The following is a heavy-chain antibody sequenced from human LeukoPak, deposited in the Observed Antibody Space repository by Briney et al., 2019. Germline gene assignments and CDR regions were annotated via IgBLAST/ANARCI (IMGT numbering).Heavy chain of an antibody. CDR2: INPVSGGT. D-gene: IGHD3-10*01. CDR3: ARGGGSGSYWGYFDN. J-gene: IGHJ4*02. CDR1: GYTFTGYY. Sequence: ASVTVSCKASGYTFTGYYIHGVRQAPGQGLERMGWINPVSGGTNYAQKFQGRVTITRATPVSTGYMELSSLTADDTAVYYCARGGGSGSYWGYFDNWGQGTLVTVSS. V-gene: IGHV1-2*02.